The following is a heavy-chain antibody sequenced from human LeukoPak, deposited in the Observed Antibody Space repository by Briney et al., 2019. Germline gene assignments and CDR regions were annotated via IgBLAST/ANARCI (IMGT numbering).Heavy chain of an antibody. Sequence: GSLRLSCAASGFTFNSYSMNWVRQAPGKGLEWVSYISSSSSTIYYADSVKGRFTISRDNAKNSLYLQMNSLRAEDTAAYYCARVLRYFDWSTRLNDAFDIWGQGTMVTVSS. J-gene: IGHJ3*02. V-gene: IGHV3-48*04. CDR2: ISSSSSTI. CDR1: GFTFNSYS. D-gene: IGHD3-9*01. CDR3: ARVLRYFDWSTRLNDAFDI.